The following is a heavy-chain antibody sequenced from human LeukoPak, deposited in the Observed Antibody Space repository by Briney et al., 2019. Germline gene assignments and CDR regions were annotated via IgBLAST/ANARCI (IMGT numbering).Heavy chain of an antibody. Sequence: ASVKVSCKASGYTFTSYGISWVRQAPGQGLEWMGWISAYNGNTNYAQKLQGRVTMTRNTSISTAYMELSSLRSEDTAVYYCARGFGRIAARKTGSFDYWGQGTLVTVSS. CDR3: ARGFGRIAARKTGSFDY. V-gene: IGHV1-18*01. CDR2: ISAYNGNT. D-gene: IGHD6-6*01. CDR1: GYTFTSYG. J-gene: IGHJ4*02.